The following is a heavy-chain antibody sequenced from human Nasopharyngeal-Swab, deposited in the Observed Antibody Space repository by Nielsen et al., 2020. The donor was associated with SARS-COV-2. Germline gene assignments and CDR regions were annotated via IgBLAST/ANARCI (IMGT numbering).Heavy chain of an antibody. CDR3: AGDCSGGSCYSAGAFDP. J-gene: IGHJ5*02. CDR2: ISSSSSYT. Sequence: GESLKISCAASGFTFSSYEMSWIRQAPGKGLEWVSYISSSSSYTNYADSVKGRFTISRDNAKNSLYLQMNSLRAEDTAVYYCAGDCSGGSCYSAGAFDPWGQGTLVTVSS. CDR1: GFTFSSYE. V-gene: IGHV3-11*05. D-gene: IGHD2-15*01.